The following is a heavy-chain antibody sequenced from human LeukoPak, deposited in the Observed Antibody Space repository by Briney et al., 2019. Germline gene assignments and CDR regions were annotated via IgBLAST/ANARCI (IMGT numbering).Heavy chain of an antibody. J-gene: IGHJ4*02. CDR1: GYTFTNYY. Sequence: ASVKVSCKASGYTFTNYYMHWVRQAPGQWLEWMGVIDPSAGSTTYAQKFQGRVTMTRDTATSTVYMELSSLRSEDTAVYYCARDIHEQLVPLAYWGQGTLVTVSS. V-gene: IGHV1-46*01. CDR3: ARDIHEQLVPLAY. CDR2: IDPSAGST. D-gene: IGHD6-6*01.